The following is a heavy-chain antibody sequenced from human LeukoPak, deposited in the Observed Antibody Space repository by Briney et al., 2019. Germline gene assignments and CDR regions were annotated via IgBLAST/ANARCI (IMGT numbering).Heavy chain of an antibody. CDR2: IYYSGST. V-gene: IGHV4-59*08. CDR1: GGSISSYY. D-gene: IGHD3-3*01. Sequence: SETLSLTCTVSGGSISSYYWSWIRQPPGKGLEWIGYIYYSGSTNYNPSLKSRVTISVDTSKNQFSLKLSSVTAADTAVYYCARQSWDGESGSEFDSWGQGTLVTVSS. CDR3: ARQSWDGESGSEFDS. J-gene: IGHJ5*01.